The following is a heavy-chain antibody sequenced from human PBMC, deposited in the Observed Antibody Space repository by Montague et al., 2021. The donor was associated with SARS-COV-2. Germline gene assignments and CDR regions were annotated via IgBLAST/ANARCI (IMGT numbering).Heavy chain of an antibody. Sequence: CAISGDSVSVKLATRSWNKQTPSRRPDWLGMTYYRFKWYNDYAESVKSRITIDPDTSKHQFSLHLNSVTPEDTAVYYCARIPVGSKYYFDFWGQGTLVTVSS. D-gene: IGHD2-2*01. CDR1: GDSVSVKLAT. CDR2: TYYRFKWYN. V-gene: IGHV6-1*01. CDR3: ARIPVGSKYYFDF. J-gene: IGHJ4*02.